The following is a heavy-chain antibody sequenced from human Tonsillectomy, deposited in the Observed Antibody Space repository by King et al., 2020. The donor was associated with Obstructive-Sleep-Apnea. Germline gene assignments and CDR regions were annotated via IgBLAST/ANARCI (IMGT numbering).Heavy chain of an antibody. J-gene: IGHJ5*02. V-gene: IGHV4-34*01. CDR2: VNHSGST. Sequence: VQLQQWGAGLLKPSETLSLTCAVYGGSFSDYYWSWIRQPPGKGLEWIGEVNHSGSTNSSPSLKSRVTISVDMSKNQFSLKLNSLTAADTAVYYCASGSGAADVNWFDPWGQGALVTVSS. CDR1: GGSFSDYY. CDR3: ASGSGAADVNWFDP. D-gene: IGHD6-13*01.